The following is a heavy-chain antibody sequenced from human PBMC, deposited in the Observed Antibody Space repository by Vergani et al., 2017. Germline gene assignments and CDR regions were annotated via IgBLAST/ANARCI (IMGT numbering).Heavy chain of an antibody. CDR1: GGSFSGYY. J-gene: IGHJ4*02. CDR2: INHSGST. V-gene: IGHV4-34*01. Sequence: QVQLQQWGAGLLKPSETLSLTCAVYGGSFSGYYWSWIRQPPGKGLEWIGEINHSGSTNYNPSLKSRVTISVGTSKNQFSLKLSSVTAADTAVYYCARGFLDPFDYWGQGTLVTVSS. CDR3: ARGFLDPFDY.